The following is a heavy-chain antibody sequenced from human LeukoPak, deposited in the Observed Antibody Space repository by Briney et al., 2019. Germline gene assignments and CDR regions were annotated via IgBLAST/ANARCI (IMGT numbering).Heavy chain of an antibody. CDR1: GGSISSSSYY. V-gene: IGHV4-39*07. J-gene: IGHJ6*03. CDR2: IYYSGST. CDR3: AALEAYYMDV. Sequence: SETLSLTCTVSGGSISSSSYYWGWIRQPPGKGLEWIGSIYYSGSTYYNPSLKSRVTISVDTSKKQFSLKLSSVTAADTAVYYCAALEAYYMDVWGKGTTLTVSS.